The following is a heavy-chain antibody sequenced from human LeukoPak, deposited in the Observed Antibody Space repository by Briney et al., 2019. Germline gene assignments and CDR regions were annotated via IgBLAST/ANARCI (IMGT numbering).Heavy chain of an antibody. D-gene: IGHD7-27*01. CDR3: ARDHSLGGRDFDY. CDR1: GYTFTGYY. V-gene: IGHV1-2*06. Sequence: ASVKVSCKASGYTFTGYYMHWVRQAPGQGLEWMGRINPNSGGTNYAQKFQGRVTMTRDTSIITAYMELSRLRSDDTAVYYCARDHSLGGRDFDYWGQGTLVTVSS. CDR2: INPNSGGT. J-gene: IGHJ4*02.